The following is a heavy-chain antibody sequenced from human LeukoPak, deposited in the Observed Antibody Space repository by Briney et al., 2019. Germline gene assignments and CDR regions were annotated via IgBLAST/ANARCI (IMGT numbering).Heavy chain of an antibody. CDR3: ARRGDYGDYGFDY. D-gene: IGHD4-17*01. Sequence: PSETLSLTCTVSGGSISSYYWSWIRQPPGKGLEWIGYIYYSGSTNYNPSLKSRVTISVDTSKNQFSLKLSSVTAADTAVYYCARRGDYGDYGFDYWGQGTLVTVSS. CDR2: IYYSGST. J-gene: IGHJ4*02. V-gene: IGHV4-59*08. CDR1: GGSISSYY.